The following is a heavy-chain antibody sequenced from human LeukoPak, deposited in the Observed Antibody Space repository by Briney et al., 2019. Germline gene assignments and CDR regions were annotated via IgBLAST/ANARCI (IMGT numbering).Heavy chain of an antibody. CDR3: ARGLTMVRGVLRWFDP. CDR1: GFIISSHW. J-gene: IGHJ5*02. D-gene: IGHD3-10*01. Sequence: GSSLRLSCAASGFIISSHWMTWVRQAPGKGPEWVANINQDGSEKYYMDSVKGRFTISRDNAKNSLYVQMNSLRAEDTAVYYCARGLTMVRGVLRWFDPWGQGTLVTVSS. CDR2: INQDGSEK. V-gene: IGHV3-7*03.